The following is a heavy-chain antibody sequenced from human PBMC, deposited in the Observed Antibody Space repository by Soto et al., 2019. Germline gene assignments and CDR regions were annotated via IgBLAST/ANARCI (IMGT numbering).Heavy chain of an antibody. CDR3: ARGPPRSIAVAGIDY. J-gene: IGHJ4*02. D-gene: IGHD6-19*01. CDR1: GGSFSGYY. CDR2: INHSGST. Sequence: SETLSLTCAVYGGSFSGYYWSWIRQPPGKGLEWIGEINHSGSTNYNPSLKSRVTISVDTSKNQFSLKLSSVTAADTAVYYCARGPPRSIAVAGIDYWGQGTLVTVSS. V-gene: IGHV4-34*01.